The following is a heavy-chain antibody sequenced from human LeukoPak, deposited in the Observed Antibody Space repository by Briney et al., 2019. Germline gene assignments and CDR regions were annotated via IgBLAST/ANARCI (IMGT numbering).Heavy chain of an antibody. CDR2: ISYDGSNK. Sequence: AGGSLRLSCAASGFTFSSYGMHWVRQAPGKGLEWVAVISYDGSNKYYADSVKGRFTISRDNSKNTLYLQMNSLRAEDTAVYYCAKDATDPSAGYNWFDPWGQGTLVTVSS. CDR1: GFTFSSYG. V-gene: IGHV3-30*18. CDR3: AKDATDPSAGYNWFDP. J-gene: IGHJ5*02.